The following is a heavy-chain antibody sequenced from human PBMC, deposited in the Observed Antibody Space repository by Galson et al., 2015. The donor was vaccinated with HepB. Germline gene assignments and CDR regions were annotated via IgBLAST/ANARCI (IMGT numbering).Heavy chain of an antibody. V-gene: IGHV3-30*18. CDR2: ISFDGSNK. CDR3: AKPWGHWLQLWYFDY. J-gene: IGHJ4*02. Sequence: SLRLSCAASEFTFSSYGMHWVRQAPGKGLEWVAVISFDGSNKYYADSVKGRFTISRDNSKNTLYLQMNSLRGEDTAVYYCAKPWGHWLQLWYFDYWGQGTLVTVSS. CDR1: EFTFSSYG. D-gene: IGHD5-18*01.